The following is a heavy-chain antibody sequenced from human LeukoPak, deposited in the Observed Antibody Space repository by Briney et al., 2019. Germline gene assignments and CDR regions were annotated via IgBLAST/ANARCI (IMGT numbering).Heavy chain of an antibody. CDR2: INHSGST. Sequence: SSETLSLTCAVYGGSFSGYYWSWIRQPPGKGLEWIGEINHSGSTNYNPSLKSRVTISVDTSKNQFSLKLSSVTAADTAVYYCARWTISSGYSFDYWGQGTLVTVSS. D-gene: IGHD3-22*01. V-gene: IGHV4-34*01. CDR1: GGSFSGYY. J-gene: IGHJ4*02. CDR3: ARWTISSGYSFDY.